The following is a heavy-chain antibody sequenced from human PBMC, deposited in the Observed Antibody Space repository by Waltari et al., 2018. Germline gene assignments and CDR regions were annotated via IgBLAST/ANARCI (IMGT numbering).Heavy chain of an antibody. CDR2: SDSGGCT. D-gene: IGHD6-13*01. Sequence: EVQLVETGGGLIQPGGSLRLSCAASGFTVSSNYMSWVRQAPGKGLECVLVSDSGGCTYYAESVKGQFSIYRDNSKNTLYLPMNSMRAEDTAVYYCARAAVYSSRRVGAFDSWVQGTMFTVSS. CDR1: GFTVSSNY. J-gene: IGHJ3*02. CDR3: ARAAVYSSRRVGAFDS. V-gene: IGHV3-53*02.